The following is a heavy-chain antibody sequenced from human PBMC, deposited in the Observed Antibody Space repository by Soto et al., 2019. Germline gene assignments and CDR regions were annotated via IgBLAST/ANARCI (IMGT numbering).Heavy chain of an antibody. CDR3: ARPYYDFWSGYYGGDWFDP. CDR2: TWHDETNK. D-gene: IGHD3-3*01. V-gene: IGHV3-33*01. CDR1: GFTFTNYA. Sequence: PGGSLRLSCAASGFTFTNYAMHWVRQAPGKGLEWVALTWHDETNKYYADSVLGRFTISRDNVNNTVYLQMNSLRAEDTAMYYCARPYYDFWSGYYGGDWFDPWGQGTLVTVSS. J-gene: IGHJ5*02.